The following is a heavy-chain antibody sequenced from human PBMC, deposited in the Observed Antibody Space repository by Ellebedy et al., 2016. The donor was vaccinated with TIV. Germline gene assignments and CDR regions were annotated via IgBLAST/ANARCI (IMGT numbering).Heavy chain of an antibody. CDR2: ISYHGRNK. V-gene: IGHV3-30*18. CDR1: GFTFSIYA. Sequence: GESLKISCAASGFTFSIYAMSWVRRAPGKGLEWVAAISYHGRNKNYADSVKGRFTISRDNSKNTLYLQMNSLRTADTAVYYCANNLYPDQYDGSGSSGYWGQGTLVTVSS. D-gene: IGHD3-22*01. CDR3: ANNLYPDQYDGSGSSGY. J-gene: IGHJ4*02.